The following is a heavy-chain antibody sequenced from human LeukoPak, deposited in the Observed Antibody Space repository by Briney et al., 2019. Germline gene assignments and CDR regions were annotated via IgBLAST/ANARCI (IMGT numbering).Heavy chain of an antibody. Sequence: PGGSLRLSCAASGFTFSDYYMSWIRQAPGKGLEWVSYISSSGSTIYYADSVKGRFTISRDNAKNSLYLQMNSLRAEDTAVYYCAKSAGPYSSSWFDYWGQGTLVTVSS. J-gene: IGHJ4*02. CDR3: AKSAGPYSSSWFDY. CDR1: GFTFSDYY. CDR2: ISSSGSTI. D-gene: IGHD6-13*01. V-gene: IGHV3-11*01.